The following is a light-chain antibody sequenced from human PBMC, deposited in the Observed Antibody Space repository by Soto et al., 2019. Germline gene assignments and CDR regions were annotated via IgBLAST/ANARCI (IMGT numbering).Light chain of an antibody. CDR1: QSVSSN. V-gene: IGKV3-15*01. CDR2: DAS. J-gene: IGKJ1*01. CDR3: QQYNKWPRT. Sequence: EIVRRQSPATLPVSPGERATLSCRASQSVSSNLAWYQQKPGQSPRLLIYDASTRATGIPARYSGSGSGTEFNFTISSLQSEDFAVYYCQQYNKWPRTFGQGTKVDIK.